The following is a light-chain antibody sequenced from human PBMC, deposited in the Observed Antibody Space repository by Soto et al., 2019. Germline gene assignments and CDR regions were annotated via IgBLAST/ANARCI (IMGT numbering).Light chain of an antibody. J-gene: IGKJ1*01. CDR2: AAS. CDR3: QQSYSTPQT. CDR1: QDISNY. Sequence: DIQMTQSPSSLSASVGDRVTITCQASQDISNYLNWYQQKPGKAPKLLIYAASSLQSGVPSRFSGSGSGTDFTLTISSLQPEDFATYYCQQSYSTPQTFGQGTKVDTK. V-gene: IGKV1-39*01.